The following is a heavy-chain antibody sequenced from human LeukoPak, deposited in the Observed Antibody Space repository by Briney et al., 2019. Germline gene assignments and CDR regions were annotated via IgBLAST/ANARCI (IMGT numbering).Heavy chain of an antibody. CDR1: GFTFSSYA. Sequence: AGGSLRLSCAASGFTFSSYAMHWVRQAPGKGLEWVAVISYDGSNKYYADSVKGRFTISRDNSKNTLYLQMNSLGTEDTAVYYCVREGFYESGSLPTFYFDYWGQGTLVTVSS. V-gene: IGHV3-30*04. D-gene: IGHD3-10*01. CDR2: ISYDGSNK. J-gene: IGHJ4*02. CDR3: VREGFYESGSLPTFYFDY.